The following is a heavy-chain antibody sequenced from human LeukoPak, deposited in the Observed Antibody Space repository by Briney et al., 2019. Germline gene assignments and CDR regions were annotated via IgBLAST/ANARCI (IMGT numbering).Heavy chain of an antibody. J-gene: IGHJ4*02. CDR2: IYPGDSDT. CDR1: GYSFTSYW. Sequence: GESLKISCKGSGYSFTSYWIGWGRQMPGKGLEGMGIIYPGDSDTRYSPSFQGQVTISADKSISTAYLQWSSLKASNTAMYYCARHLRQYSSSWYLDYWGQGTLVTVSS. V-gene: IGHV5-51*01. D-gene: IGHD6-13*01. CDR3: ARHLRQYSSSWYLDY.